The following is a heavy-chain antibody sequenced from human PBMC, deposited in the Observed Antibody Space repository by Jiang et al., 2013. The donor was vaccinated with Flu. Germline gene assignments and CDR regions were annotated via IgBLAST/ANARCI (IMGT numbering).Heavy chain of an antibody. D-gene: IGHD3-22*01. Sequence: GSSVKVSCKASGGTFSSYAISWVRQAPGQGLEWMGGIIPIFGTANYAQKFQGRVTITADESTSTAYMELSSLRSEDTAVYYCASLVADSSGYYLRPEKGGADDAFDIWGQGTMVTVSS. J-gene: IGHJ3*02. CDR1: GGTFSSYA. V-gene: IGHV1-69*01. CDR2: IIPIFGTA. CDR3: ASLVADSSGYYLRPEKGGADDAFDI.